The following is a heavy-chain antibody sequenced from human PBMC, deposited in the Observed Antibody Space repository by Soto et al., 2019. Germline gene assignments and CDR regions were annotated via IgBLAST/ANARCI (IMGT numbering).Heavy chain of an antibody. CDR2: IYYSGST. CDR3: ARDLSVLVPAAIHGMDV. D-gene: IGHD2-2*01. V-gene: IGHV4-31*03. Sequence: SETLSLTCTVSGGSISSGGYYWSWIRQHPGKGLEWIGYIYYSGSTYYNPSLKSRVTISVDTSKNQFSLKLSSVTAADTAVYYCARDLSVLVPAAIHGMDVWGQGTTVTVSS. CDR1: GGSISSGGYY. J-gene: IGHJ6*02.